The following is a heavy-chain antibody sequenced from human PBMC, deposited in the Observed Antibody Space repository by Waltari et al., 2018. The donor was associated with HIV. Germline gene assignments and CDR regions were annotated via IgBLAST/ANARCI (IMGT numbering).Heavy chain of an antibody. J-gene: IGHJ4*02. V-gene: IGHV4-39*01. CDR3: ARRHVDTALVRWGLDD. Sequence: QLQLQESGPGLVKPSETLSLTCTVSGGSISRSSYFWGWIRQPPGKGLEWIGSIYYRGRTYYNPSLKRRVTISVDTPKNQFSLILSSVTAADTAVYYCARRHVDTALVRWGLDDWGQGTLVTVSS. CDR1: GGSISRSSYF. CDR2: IYYRGRT. D-gene: IGHD5-18*01.